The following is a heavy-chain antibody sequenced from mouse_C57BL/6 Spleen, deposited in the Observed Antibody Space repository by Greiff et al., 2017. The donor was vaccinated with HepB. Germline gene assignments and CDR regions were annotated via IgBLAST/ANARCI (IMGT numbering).Heavy chain of an antibody. CDR2: IDPANGNT. V-gene: IGHV14-3*01. CDR1: GFNIKNPY. D-gene: IGHD1-1*02. CDR3: ARTGGGGVYRYFDV. Sequence: EVQLQQSVAELVRPGASVKLSCTASGFNIKNPYMHWVKQRPEQGLEWIGRIDPANGNTKYAPKFQGKATITADTSSNTAYLQLSSLTSEDTAIYYCARTGGGGVYRYFDVWGTGTTVTVSS. J-gene: IGHJ1*03.